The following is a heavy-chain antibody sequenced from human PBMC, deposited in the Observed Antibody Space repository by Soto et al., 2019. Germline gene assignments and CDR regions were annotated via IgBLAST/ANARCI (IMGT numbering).Heavy chain of an antibody. J-gene: IGHJ6*03. CDR3: ARESSSWFPYYMDV. D-gene: IGHD6-13*01. Sequence: SETLSLTCAVYGGSFSGYYWSWIRQPPGKGLEWIGEINHSGSTNYNPSLKSRVTISVDTSKNQFSLKLSSVTAADTAVYYCARESSSWFPYYMDVRGKGTTVTVSS. CDR2: INHSGST. V-gene: IGHV4-34*01. CDR1: GGSFSGYY.